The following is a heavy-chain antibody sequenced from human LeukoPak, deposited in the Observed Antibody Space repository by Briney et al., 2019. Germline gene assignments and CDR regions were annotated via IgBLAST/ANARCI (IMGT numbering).Heavy chain of an antibody. V-gene: IGHV3-21*01. J-gene: IGHJ6*02. CDR3: ARGWGTAECYGMDV. D-gene: IGHD3-16*01. CDR2: ISSSSNYI. CDR1: VFTFSSYD. Sequence: GGSLRLSCGVSVFTFSSYDMNGLRQAPEKGLEWVSSISSSSNYIHYADSVKGRFTISRDNAKNSLYLKMNSLRAEDTAVYYCARGWGTAECYGMDVWGQGTTVTVSS.